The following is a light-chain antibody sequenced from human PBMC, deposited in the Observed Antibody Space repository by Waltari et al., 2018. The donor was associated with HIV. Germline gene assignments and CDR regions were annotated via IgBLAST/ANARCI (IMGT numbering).Light chain of an antibody. J-gene: IGLJ2*01. CDR1: SPDSRVSPY. CDR3: ASNRLDYTLI. Sequence: QSALTQPASVSGFLGHSLHISRPGISPDSRVSPYIPWYQQHPGKIPRLIIFDINNRPSGVSDHFSGSRSGNSASLTFSGLQSGDEAHYYCASNRLDYTLIFGGGTKLTVL. CDR2: DIN. V-gene: IGLV2-14*03.